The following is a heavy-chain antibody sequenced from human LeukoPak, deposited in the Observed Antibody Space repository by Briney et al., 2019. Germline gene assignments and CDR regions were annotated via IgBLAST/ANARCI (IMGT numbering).Heavy chain of an antibody. CDR2: MNPNSGNT. J-gene: IGHJ5*02. CDR1: GYTFTSYD. D-gene: IGHD4-17*01. V-gene: IGHV1-8*01. Sequence: ASVKVSCTASGYTFTSYDINWVRQATGQGLEWMGWMNPNSGNTGYAQKFQGRVTMTRNTSISTAYMELSSLRSEDTAVYYCARVRRMGMGTVRNWFDPWGQGTLVTVSS. CDR3: ARVRRMGMGTVRNWFDP.